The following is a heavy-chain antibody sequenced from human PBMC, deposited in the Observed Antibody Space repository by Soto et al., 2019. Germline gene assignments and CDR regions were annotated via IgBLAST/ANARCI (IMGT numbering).Heavy chain of an antibody. V-gene: IGHV4-31*03. Sequence: SETLSLTCTVSGGSISSGGYYWSWIRQHPGKGLEWIGYIYYSGSTLYTPSLKSRVTISVDTSKNQFSLKLTSVAAADTAIYFCARLQAAVPHYWGQGILVTVSS. J-gene: IGHJ4*02. D-gene: IGHD6-13*01. CDR2: IYYSGST. CDR3: ARLQAAVPHY. CDR1: GGSISSGGYY.